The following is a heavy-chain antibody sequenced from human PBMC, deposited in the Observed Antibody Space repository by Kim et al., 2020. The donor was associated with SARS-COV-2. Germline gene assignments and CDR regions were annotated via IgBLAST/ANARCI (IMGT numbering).Heavy chain of an antibody. J-gene: IGHJ3*02. D-gene: IGHD6-13*01. CDR1: GFTFSSYG. CDR3: VKTMFPRSSWYGPSAFDI. Sequence: GGSLRLSCAASGFTFSSYGMHWVRQAPGKGLEWVAVIWYDGSNKYYADSVKGRFTISRDNSKNTLYLQMNSLRAEDTAVYYCVKTMFPRSSWYGPSAFDIWGQGTMVTVSS. V-gene: IGHV3-33*06. CDR2: IWYDGSNK.